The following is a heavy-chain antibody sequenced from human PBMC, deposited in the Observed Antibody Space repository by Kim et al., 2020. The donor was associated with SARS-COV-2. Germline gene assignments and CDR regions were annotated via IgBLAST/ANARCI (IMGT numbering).Heavy chain of an antibody. J-gene: IGHJ6*02. CDR1: GYTFTSYY. Sequence: ASVKVSCKASGYTFTSYYMHWVRQAPGQGLEWMGIINPSGGSTSYAQKFQGRVTMTRDTSTSTVYMELSSLRSEDTAVYYCARDPGGALAQFRVTSYYYYYGMDVWGQGTTVTVSS. CDR3: ARDPGGALAQFRVTSYYYYYGMDV. D-gene: IGHD2-21*02. CDR2: INPSGGST. V-gene: IGHV1-46*01.